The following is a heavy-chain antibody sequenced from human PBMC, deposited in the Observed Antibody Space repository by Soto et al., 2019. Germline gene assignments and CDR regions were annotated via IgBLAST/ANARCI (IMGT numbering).Heavy chain of an antibody. J-gene: IGHJ4*02. CDR1: GYTFNNYY. CDR2: INPKTGDT. Sequence: ASVKVSCKASGYTFNNYYIHWVRQAPGEGLEWMGRINPKTGDTNYAQKFQGWVTMTTDTSINTVYMELRSLKSDDTAVYYCAITLSSYDILTGYDFWGQGTLVTVFS. D-gene: IGHD3-9*01. V-gene: IGHV1-2*04. CDR3: AITLSSYDILTGYDF.